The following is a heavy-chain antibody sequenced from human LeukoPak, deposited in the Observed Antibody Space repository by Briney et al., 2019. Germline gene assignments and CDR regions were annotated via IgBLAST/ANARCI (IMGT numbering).Heavy chain of an antibody. CDR1: GYTFTGYY. CDR2: INPNSGNT. Sequence: ASVKVSCKASGYTFTGYYMHWVRQAPGQGLEWMGWINPNSGNTGYAQKFQGRVTMTRNTSISTAYMELSSLRSEDTAVYYCARHYFYDSGSYPDYWGQGTLVTVSS. D-gene: IGHD3-10*01. V-gene: IGHV1-8*02. J-gene: IGHJ4*02. CDR3: ARHYFYDSGSYPDY.